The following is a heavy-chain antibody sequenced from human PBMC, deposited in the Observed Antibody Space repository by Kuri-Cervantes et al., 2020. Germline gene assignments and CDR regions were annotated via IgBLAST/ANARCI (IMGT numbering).Heavy chain of an antibody. D-gene: IGHD3-22*01. V-gene: IGHV1-2*04. CDR3: ARGAKDYYDSSGYYYDVPYYYMDV. Sequence: ASVKVSCKASSYSFTSYGISWVRQAPGQGLEWMGWINPNTGGTNYAQKFQGWVTMTRDTSVSTAYMELSRLRSDDTAVYYCARGAKDYYDSSGYYYDVPYYYMDVWGKGTTVTVSS. J-gene: IGHJ6*03. CDR2: INPNTGGT. CDR1: SYSFTSYG.